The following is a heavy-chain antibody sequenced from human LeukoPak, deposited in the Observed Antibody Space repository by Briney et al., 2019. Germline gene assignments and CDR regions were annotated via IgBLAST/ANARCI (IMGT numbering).Heavy chain of an antibody. CDR3: ARGLHLWFPDY. D-gene: IGHD3-10*01. V-gene: IGHV1-2*02. CDR2: INPNTGGT. Sequence: ASVKVSCKASGYTFTGYYMHWVRQAPGQGLEWMGWINPNTGGTNYAQKFQGRVTMTRDTSNTTAYMELSRLRSDDTAVYYCARGLHLWFPDYWGQGTLVTVSS. J-gene: IGHJ4*02. CDR1: GYTFTGYY.